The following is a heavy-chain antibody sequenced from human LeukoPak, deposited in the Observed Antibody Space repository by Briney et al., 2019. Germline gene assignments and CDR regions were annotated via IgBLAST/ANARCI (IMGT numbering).Heavy chain of an antibody. J-gene: IGHJ3*02. CDR3: ARHGIAVAGPRQNAAFDI. CDR1: DGSFSDYY. Sequence: PSETLSLTCAVYDGSFSDYYWSRLRQPPGKGLEWIGKITHSGSTYYNPSLRSRVTISVDTSMNQFSLNLNSVTAADMAVYYCARHGIAVAGPRQNAAFDIWGQGTKVTVSS. CDR2: ITHSGST. D-gene: IGHD6-19*01. V-gene: IGHV4-34*01.